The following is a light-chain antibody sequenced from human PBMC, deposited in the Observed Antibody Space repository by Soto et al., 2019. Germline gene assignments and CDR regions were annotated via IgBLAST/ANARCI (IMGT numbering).Light chain of an antibody. J-gene: IGKJ4*01. Sequence: EILLTQSPGTLSLSPGERAALSCRASQSVGSTQLAWYQQKPGQAPRLLIYGASSRATGIPDRFSGSGSGTDFTLTISRLEPEDFAVYYCQQYGSSPLTFGGGTKVEIK. CDR1: QSVGSTQ. CDR3: QQYGSSPLT. V-gene: IGKV3-20*01. CDR2: GAS.